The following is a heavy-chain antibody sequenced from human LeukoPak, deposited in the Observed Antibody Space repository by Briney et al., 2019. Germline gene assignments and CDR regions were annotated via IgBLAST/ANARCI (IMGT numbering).Heavy chain of an antibody. CDR2: IWYDGSNK. Sequence: GGSLRLSCAASGFTFSSYAMSWVRQAPGKGLEWVAVIWYDGSNKYYADSVKGRFTISRDNSKNTLYLQMNSLRAEDTAVYYCARDLEGGTTGYWGQGTLVTVSS. D-gene: IGHD1-7*01. V-gene: IGHV3-33*08. CDR1: GFTFSSYA. J-gene: IGHJ4*02. CDR3: ARDLEGGTTGY.